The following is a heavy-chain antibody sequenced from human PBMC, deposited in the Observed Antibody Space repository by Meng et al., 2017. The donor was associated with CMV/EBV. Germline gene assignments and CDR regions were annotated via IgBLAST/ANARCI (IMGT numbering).Heavy chain of an antibody. Sequence: GESLKISCAASGSTFSDYYMSWIRQAPGKGLEWVSYISSSGSTIYYADSVKGRFTISRDNAKNSLYLQMNSLRAEDTAVYYCARDKGCSSTSCYALDYFGMDVWGQGTTVTVSS. V-gene: IGHV3-11*04. CDR1: GSTFSDYY. CDR3: ARDKGCSSTSCYALDYFGMDV. CDR2: ISSSGSTI. D-gene: IGHD2-2*01. J-gene: IGHJ6*02.